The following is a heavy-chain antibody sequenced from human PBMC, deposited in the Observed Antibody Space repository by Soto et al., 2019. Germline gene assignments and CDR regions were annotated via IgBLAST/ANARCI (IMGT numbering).Heavy chain of an antibody. V-gene: IGHV4-59*08. J-gene: IGHJ5*02. CDR1: GGSISSYY. CDR2: IYYSGST. CDR3: ARRYCSSTSCYNWFDP. Sequence: WETLSLTCTVSGGSISSYYWSWIRQPPGKGLEWIGYIYYSGSTNYNPSLKSRVTISVDTSKNQFSLKLSSVTAADTAVYYCARRYCSSTSCYNWFDPWGQGTLVTVSS. D-gene: IGHD2-2*01.